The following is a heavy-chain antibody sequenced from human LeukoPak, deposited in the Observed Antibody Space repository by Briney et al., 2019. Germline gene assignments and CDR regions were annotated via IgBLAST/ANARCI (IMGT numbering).Heavy chain of an antibody. Sequence: SETLSLTCAVYSGSFSGYYWSWIRQPPGKGLEWIGEINHSGSTNYNPSLKSRVTISVDTSKNQFSLKLSSVTAADTAAYYCARGRSRYCSSTSCYTEDYYYYYMDVWGKGTTVTVSS. V-gene: IGHV4-34*01. D-gene: IGHD2-2*02. CDR1: SGSFSGYY. J-gene: IGHJ6*03. CDR2: INHSGST. CDR3: ARGRSRYCSSTSCYTEDYYYYYMDV.